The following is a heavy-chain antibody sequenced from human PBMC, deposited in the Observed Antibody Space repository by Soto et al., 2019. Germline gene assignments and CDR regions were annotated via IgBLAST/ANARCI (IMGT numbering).Heavy chain of an antibody. CDR2: IYYSGST. V-gene: IGHV4-31*03. CDR3: AREGGDGVDY. J-gene: IGHJ4*02. Sequence: QVQLQESGPGLVKPSQTLSLTCSVSGGSINSVNYYWSWIRQHPGKGLEWIGYIYYSGSTNYNPSLKSRVTISVDTSENQFSLKLSSVTAADTAVYYCAREGGDGVDYWGQGTLVTVSS. D-gene: IGHD3-16*01. CDR1: GGSINSVNYY.